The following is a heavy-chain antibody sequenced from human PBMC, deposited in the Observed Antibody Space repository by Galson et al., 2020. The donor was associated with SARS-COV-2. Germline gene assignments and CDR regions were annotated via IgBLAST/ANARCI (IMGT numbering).Heavy chain of an antibody. CDR2: INGDGYST. Sequence: GGSLRLSCAASGFTFSNYWIHWVRQVPGKGLMWVSRINGDGYSTGYADSVKGRFTISRDNAKNTLYLQMNSLRAEDAAGYYCARGRSCSGGSCYSDYYYMDVWGKGTTVTISS. D-gene: IGHD2-15*01. V-gene: IGHV3-74*01. CDR1: GFTFSNYW. J-gene: IGHJ6*03. CDR3: ARGRSCSGGSCYSDYYYMDV.